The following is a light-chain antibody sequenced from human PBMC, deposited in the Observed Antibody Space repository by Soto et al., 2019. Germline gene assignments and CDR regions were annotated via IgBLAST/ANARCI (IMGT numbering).Light chain of an antibody. Sequence: AVLLTQSPSSFSASTGDRATITCRASQDIHNYLAWYQQVPGKAPKLLLYAASILQTGVPSRFSGSGSGTDFTLTIDGLQSEDFATYFCKHSYNYPWTFGQETTVE. J-gene: IGKJ1*01. CDR1: QDIHNY. CDR2: AAS. V-gene: IGKV1-8*01. CDR3: KHSYNYPWT.